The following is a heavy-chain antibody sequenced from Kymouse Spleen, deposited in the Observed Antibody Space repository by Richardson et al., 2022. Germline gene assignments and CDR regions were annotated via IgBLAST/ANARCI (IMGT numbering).Heavy chain of an antibody. CDR1: GGSISSSSYY. CDR2: IYYSGST. D-gene: IGHD4-17*01. V-gene: IGHV4-39*01. J-gene: IGHJ4*02. CDR3: ARGALSTVTTLFDY. Sequence: QLQLQESGPGLVKPSETLSLTCTVSGGSISSSSYYWGWIRQPPGKGLEWIGSIYYSGSTYYNPSLKSRVTISVDTSKNQFSLKLSSVTAADTAVYYCARGALSTVTTLFDYWGQGTLVTVSS.